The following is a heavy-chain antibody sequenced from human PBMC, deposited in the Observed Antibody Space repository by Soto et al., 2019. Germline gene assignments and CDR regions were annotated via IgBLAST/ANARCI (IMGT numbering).Heavy chain of an antibody. D-gene: IGHD2-2*01. CDR2: IWYDGSNK. J-gene: IGHJ4*02. CDR3: ARDCSSTSCSIRGLDY. CDR1: GFTFSSYD. V-gene: IGHV3-33*01. Sequence: GGSLRLSCAASGFTFSSYDMHWVRQAPGKGLEWVAVIWYDGSNKYYADSVKGRFTISRDNSRNTLYLQMNSLRVEDTAVYYCARDCSSTSCSIRGLDYWGQGTLVTVSS.